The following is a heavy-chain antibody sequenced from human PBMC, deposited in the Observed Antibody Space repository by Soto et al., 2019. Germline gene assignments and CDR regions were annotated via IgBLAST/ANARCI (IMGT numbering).Heavy chain of an antibody. CDR3: ARGRRGYYDSSGYVY. CDR2: INHSGST. V-gene: IGHV4-34*01. D-gene: IGHD3-22*01. Sequence: SETLSLTCAVSGGSFSGYYWSWIRQPPGKGLEWIGEINHSGSTNYNPSIKSRVTISVDTYKNQFSLKLSSVTAEDTAVYYCARGRRGYYDSSGYVYWGQGTLVTVSS. J-gene: IGHJ4*02. CDR1: GGSFSGYY.